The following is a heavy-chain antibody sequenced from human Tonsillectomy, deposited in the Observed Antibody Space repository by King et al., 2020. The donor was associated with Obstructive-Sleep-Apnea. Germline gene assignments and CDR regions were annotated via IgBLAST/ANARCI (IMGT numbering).Heavy chain of an antibody. D-gene: IGHD3-22*01. Sequence: VQLVESGGGLVQPGRSLRLSCTASGFTFDDSAMHWVRQVPGKGLEWVSGINWNGGSTAYAGSVKGRFTISRDNAKNSLYLQMNGLRVEDTALYYCAKDIRATMIVVDIEGNALDLGGQGTMVTVSS. CDR2: INWNGGST. J-gene: IGHJ3*01. CDR3: AKDIRATMIVVDIEGNALDL. V-gene: IGHV3-9*01. CDR1: GFTFDDSA.